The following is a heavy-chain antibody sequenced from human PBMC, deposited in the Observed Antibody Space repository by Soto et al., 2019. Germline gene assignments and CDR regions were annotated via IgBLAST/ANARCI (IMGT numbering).Heavy chain of an antibody. Sequence: GGSLRLSCVGSGFAFSTYGMHWVRQAPAKGLEWVALISYDGTDKYYADSVKGRFSISRDNSKQTLSLQMDSLRPEDTAVYYCAKEGPGGGRHFYYAMDVWGQGTTVTVSS. V-gene: IGHV3-30*18. D-gene: IGHD1-26*01. CDR1: GFAFSTYG. CDR3: AKEGPGGGRHFYYAMDV. J-gene: IGHJ6*02. CDR2: ISYDGTDK.